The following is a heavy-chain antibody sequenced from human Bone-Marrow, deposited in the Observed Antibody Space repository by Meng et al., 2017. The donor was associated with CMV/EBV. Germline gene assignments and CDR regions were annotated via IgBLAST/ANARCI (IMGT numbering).Heavy chain of an antibody. CDR2: ISSSSSYI. V-gene: IGHV3-21*01. J-gene: IGHJ6*02. CDR3: ARNRGSTMFGVVSEGDYYGMDV. Sequence: GESLKISCAASGFTFSSYSMNWVRQAPGKGLEWVSSISSSSSYIYYADSVKGRFTISRDNAKNSLYLQMNSLRAEDTAVYYCARNRGSTMFGVVSEGDYYGMDVWGQGTTVTVPS. CDR1: GFTFSSYS. D-gene: IGHD3-3*01.